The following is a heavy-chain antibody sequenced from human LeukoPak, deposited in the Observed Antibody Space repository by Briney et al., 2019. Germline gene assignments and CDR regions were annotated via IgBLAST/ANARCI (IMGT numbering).Heavy chain of an antibody. CDR1: GYAFTTYW. V-gene: IGHV5-51*01. Sequence: AGESLKISCRGSGYAFTTYWIGWVRQMPGKGLEWMGIIYPADSDTRYSPSFQGQVTISADKSISTAYLQWSSLQASDTAIYYCARITKEASPDCLRCFDHWGQGTLVTVSS. CDR3: ARITKEASPDCLRCFDH. D-gene: IGHD1-1*01. CDR2: IYPADSDT. J-gene: IGHJ4*02.